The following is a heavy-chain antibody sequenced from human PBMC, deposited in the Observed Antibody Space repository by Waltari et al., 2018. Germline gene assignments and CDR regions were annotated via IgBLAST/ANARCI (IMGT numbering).Heavy chain of an antibody. Sequence: EVQLVESGXGWVQPGGSLXLSCAXSGFTXKNYEXDXVRQAPGKGLEWLSYISSSGTNIYXADSVKGRXTFSXDNXNNSLXLXMDSLGVXXXAIYXCARGFVTGXXFLAFDIXGQGTVVTVXS. J-gene: IGHJ3*02. CDR3: ARGFVTGXXFLAFDI. D-gene: IGHD2-8*02. CDR1: GFTXKNYE. CDR2: ISSSGTNI. V-gene: IGHV3-48*03.